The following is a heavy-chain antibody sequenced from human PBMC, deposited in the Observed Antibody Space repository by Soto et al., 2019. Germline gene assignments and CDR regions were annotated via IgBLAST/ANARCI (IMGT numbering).Heavy chain of an antibody. V-gene: IGHV4-31*03. Sequence: QVQLQESGPGLVKPSQTLSLTCTVSGGSISSGGYYWSWIRQHPGKGLEWIGYIYYSGSTYYNPSLKSRVTISVDTSKNQFSLKLSSVTAADTAVYYCARLVGWELHKGNAFDIWGQGTMVTVSS. J-gene: IGHJ3*02. D-gene: IGHD1-26*01. CDR1: GGSISSGGYY. CDR3: ARLVGWELHKGNAFDI. CDR2: IYYSGST.